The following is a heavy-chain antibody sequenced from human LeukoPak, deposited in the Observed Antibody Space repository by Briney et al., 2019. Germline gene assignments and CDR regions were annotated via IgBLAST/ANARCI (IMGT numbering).Heavy chain of an antibody. CDR2: INPKSGGI. V-gene: IGHV1-2*02. Sequence: GASVKVSCKASGYTFTGYYMHWVRQAPGQGLEWMGWINPKSGGINYAQKFQGRVTMTRDTSISTAYMELSRLRSDDTAVYYCARDAGYCSSTTCSADFDYWGQGTLVTVSS. CDR1: GYTFTGYY. D-gene: IGHD2-2*01. CDR3: ARDAGYCSSTTCSADFDY. J-gene: IGHJ4*02.